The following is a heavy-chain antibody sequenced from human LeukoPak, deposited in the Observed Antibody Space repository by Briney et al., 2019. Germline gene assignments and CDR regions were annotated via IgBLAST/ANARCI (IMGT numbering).Heavy chain of an antibody. D-gene: IGHD2-2*01. V-gene: IGHV3-30-3*01. CDR1: GFTFSSYA. J-gene: IGHJ4*02. Sequence: PGRSLRLSCAASGFTFSSYAMHWVRQAPGKGLEWVAVISYDGSNKFYADSVKGRFTISRDNSKNTMYMQLNSLRAEDTAAYYCARGCSSTSCHPNWGQGTLVTVSS. CDR3: ARGCSSTSCHPN. CDR2: ISYDGSNK.